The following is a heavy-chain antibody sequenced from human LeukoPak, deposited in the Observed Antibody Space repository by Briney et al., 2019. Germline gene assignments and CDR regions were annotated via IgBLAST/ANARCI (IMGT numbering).Heavy chain of an antibody. CDR2: IYSGGST. J-gene: IGHJ4*02. D-gene: IGHD1-7*01. CDR3: ARGWNYNGPYYFDY. CDR1: GFTVSSNY. Sequence: GGSLRLSCAASGFTVSSNYKSWVRQAPGKGLEWVSVIYSGGSTYYADSVKGRFTISRDNSKNTLYLQMNSLRAEDTAVYYCARGWNYNGPYYFDYWGQGTLVTVSS. V-gene: IGHV3-53*05.